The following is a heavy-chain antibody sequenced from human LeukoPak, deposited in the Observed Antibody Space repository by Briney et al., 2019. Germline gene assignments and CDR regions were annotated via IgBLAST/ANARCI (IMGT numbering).Heavy chain of an antibody. D-gene: IGHD3-16*01. CDR1: GGSISSSSYY. CDR2: IYYSGST. CDR3: AREMITFGGVIYYYYMDV. V-gene: IGHV4-39*07. J-gene: IGHJ6*03. Sequence: PSETLSLTCTVSGGSISSSSYYWGWIRQPPGKGLKWIGTIYYSGSTYYNPSLKSRVTISVDTSKNQFSLKLSSVTAADTAVYYCAREMITFGGVIYYYYMDVWGKGTTVTISS.